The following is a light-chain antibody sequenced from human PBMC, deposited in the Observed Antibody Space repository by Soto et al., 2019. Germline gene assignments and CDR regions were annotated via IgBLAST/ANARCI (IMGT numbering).Light chain of an antibody. V-gene: IGKV1-9*01. CDR1: QDISSF. Sequence: DIQLTQSPSSLSAFVGDRFTITCRLSQDISSFLNWYRQKPGRVPNLLISSASNLQSGVPSRFSGSGSGTDFTLTISSLQPEDFATYYCLQHNTYPRTFGQGTKVDIK. J-gene: IGKJ1*01. CDR3: LQHNTYPRT. CDR2: SAS.